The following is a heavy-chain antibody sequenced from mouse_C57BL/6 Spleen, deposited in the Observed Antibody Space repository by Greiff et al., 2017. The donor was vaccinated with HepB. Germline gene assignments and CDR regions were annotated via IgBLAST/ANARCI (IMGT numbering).Heavy chain of an antibody. CDR3: ARRTKDYFDY. CDR1: GFTFSDYG. V-gene: IGHV5-15*01. J-gene: IGHJ2*01. Sequence: EVKLMESGGGLVQPGGSLKLSCAASGFTFSDYGMAWVRQAPRKGPEWVAFISNLAYSIYYADTVTGRFTISRENAKNTLYLEMSSLRSEDTAMYYCARRTKDYFDYWGQSTTLTVSS. CDR2: ISNLAYSI.